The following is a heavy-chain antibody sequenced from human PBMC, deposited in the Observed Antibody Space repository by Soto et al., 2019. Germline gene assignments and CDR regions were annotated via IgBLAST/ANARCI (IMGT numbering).Heavy chain of an antibody. CDR2: ISTYNGNT. D-gene: IGHD6-19*01. CDR1: GYTFTSSC. J-gene: IGHJ4*02. Sequence: SVKVACKASGYTFTSSCMSWLRQAPGQVPEWMGWISTYNGNTNYAQNLQGRVTMTTDTSTSRAYMELRGLRSDDTAVYYCARTVAGYFDYWGQGTMVTSPQ. V-gene: IGHV1-18*01. CDR3: ARTVAGYFDY.